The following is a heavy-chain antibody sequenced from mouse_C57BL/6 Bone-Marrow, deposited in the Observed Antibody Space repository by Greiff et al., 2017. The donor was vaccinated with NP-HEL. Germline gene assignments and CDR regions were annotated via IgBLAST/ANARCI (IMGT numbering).Heavy chain of an antibody. CDR2: ISYDGSN. CDR1: GYSITSGYY. Sequence: EVQLVESGPGLVKPSQSLSLTCSVTGYSITSGYYWNWIRQFPGNKLEWMGYISYDGSNNYNPSLKNRISITRDTSENQFFLKLNSVTTEDTATYYCARAYDYDYAMDYWGQGTSVTVSS. V-gene: IGHV3-6*01. D-gene: IGHD2-4*01. CDR3: ARAYDYDYAMDY. J-gene: IGHJ4*01.